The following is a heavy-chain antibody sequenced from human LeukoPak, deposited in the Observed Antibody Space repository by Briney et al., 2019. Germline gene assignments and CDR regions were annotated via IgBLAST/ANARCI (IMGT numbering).Heavy chain of an antibody. J-gene: IGHJ3*02. V-gene: IGHV4-59*01. Sequence: RPSETLSLTWTVSGGSISSYYWSWIRQPPGKGLEWIGYIYYSGSTNYNPSLKSRVTISVDTSKNHFSLKLSSVTAADTAVYYCARTLNYYDSSGYYTNAFDIWGQGTMVTVSS. CDR1: GGSISSYY. CDR3: ARTLNYYDSSGYYTNAFDI. CDR2: IYYSGST. D-gene: IGHD3-22*01.